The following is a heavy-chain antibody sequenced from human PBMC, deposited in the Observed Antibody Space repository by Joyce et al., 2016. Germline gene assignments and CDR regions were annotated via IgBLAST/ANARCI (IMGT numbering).Heavy chain of an antibody. CDR3: ARTFVPTAGSGYHPLEY. V-gene: IGHV1-46*01. J-gene: IGHJ1*01. Sequence: QVQLVQSGSEVKRPGSSVRISCQASGHNFAAYYIQWVRQAPGQGLEWMGIINPRGDSTRYARKFQGRVTLTSDRSTSSVYMDLSSLASEDTAIYYCARTFVPTAGSGYHPLEYWGQGTLVTVSS. CDR1: GHNFAAYY. CDR2: INPRGDST. D-gene: IGHD6-13*01.